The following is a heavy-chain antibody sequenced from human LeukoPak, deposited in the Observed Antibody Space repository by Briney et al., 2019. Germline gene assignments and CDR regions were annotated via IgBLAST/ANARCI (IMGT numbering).Heavy chain of an antibody. V-gene: IGHV1-24*01. CDR2: FDPEDGET. Sequence: ASVKVSCKVSGYTLTELSMHWVRQAPGKGLEWMGGFDPEDGETICAQKFQGRVTMTEGTSTDTAYMELSSLRSEDTAVYYCATDLAILGVTPRAFDIWGQGTMVTVSS. CDR3: ATDLAILGVTPRAFDI. J-gene: IGHJ3*02. CDR1: GYTLTELS. D-gene: IGHD3-3*01.